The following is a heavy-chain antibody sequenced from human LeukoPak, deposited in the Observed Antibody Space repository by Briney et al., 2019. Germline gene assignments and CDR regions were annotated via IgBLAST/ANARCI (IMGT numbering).Heavy chain of an antibody. CDR1: GGTFSSYA. J-gene: IGHJ6*03. CDR3: ARDRDVVVPAAIGYYYYYYMDV. Sequence: SVKVSCKASGGTFSSYAISWVRQAPGQGLEWMGRIIPIFGTANYAQKFQGRVTITTDESTSTAYMELSSLRSEDSAVYYCARDRDVVVPAAIGYYYYYYMDVWGKGTTVTVSS. CDR2: IIPIFGTA. D-gene: IGHD2-2*01. V-gene: IGHV1-69*05.